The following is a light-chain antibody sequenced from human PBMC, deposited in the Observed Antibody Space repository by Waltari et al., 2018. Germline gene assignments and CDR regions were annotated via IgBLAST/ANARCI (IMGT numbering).Light chain of an antibody. Sequence: EIVLTQSPGTLSLSPGERATLSCRASQSLRIYLAWYQQKPGQAPRLLIYHASTRATGIPDRFSGSGSGTDFSLTISRLEPEDFAVYYCKHYESLPVTFGQGTKVEIK. V-gene: IGKV3-20*01. CDR3: KHYESLPVT. CDR1: QSLRIY. CDR2: HAS. J-gene: IGKJ1*01.